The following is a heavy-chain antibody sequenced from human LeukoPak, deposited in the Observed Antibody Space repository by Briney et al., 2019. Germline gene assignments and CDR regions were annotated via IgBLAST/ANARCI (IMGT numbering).Heavy chain of an antibody. D-gene: IGHD3-10*01. CDR3: ARTGPGDNHDY. J-gene: IGHJ4*02. CDR2: ISSSSSYI. V-gene: IGHV3-21*01. CDR1: GFAFSSYS. Sequence: GGSLRLSCAASGFAFSSYSMNWVRQAPGKGLEWVSSISSSSSYIYYADSVKGRFTISRDNAKNSLYLQMNSLRAEDTAVYYCARTGPGDNHDYWGQGTLVTVSS.